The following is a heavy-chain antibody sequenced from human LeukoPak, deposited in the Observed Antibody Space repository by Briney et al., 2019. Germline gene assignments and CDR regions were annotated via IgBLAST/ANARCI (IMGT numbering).Heavy chain of an antibody. CDR2: ISSSGSTI. J-gene: IGHJ4*02. D-gene: IGHD6-13*01. CDR1: GFTFDDYA. CDR3: ARDRHSSSWYGGVDY. V-gene: IGHV3-48*03. Sequence: GGSLRLSCAASGFTFDDYAMHWVRQAPGKGLEWVSYISSSGSTIYYADSVKGRFTISRDNAKNSPYLQMNSLRAEDTAVYYCARDRHSSSWYGGVDYWGQGTLVTVSS.